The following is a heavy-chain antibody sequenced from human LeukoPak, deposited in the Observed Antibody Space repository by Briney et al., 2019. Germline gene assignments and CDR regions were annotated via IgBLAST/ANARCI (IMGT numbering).Heavy chain of an antibody. CDR1: GGSISNYY. D-gene: IGHD4-17*01. Sequence: NPSETLSLTCTVSGGSISNYYWSWIRQPPGKGLEWIGYIYNSGHTNYNPSLKSRVTISEDTSKSQLSLKLSSVTAADTAVYYCARAAVTTSRYFQHWGQGTLVTVSS. V-gene: IGHV4-59*01. J-gene: IGHJ1*01. CDR3: ARAAVTTSRYFQH. CDR2: IYNSGHT.